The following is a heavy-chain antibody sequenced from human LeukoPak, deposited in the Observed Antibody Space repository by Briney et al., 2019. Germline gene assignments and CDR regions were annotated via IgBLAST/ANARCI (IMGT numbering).Heavy chain of an antibody. D-gene: IGHD2-2*01. Sequence: ASVKVSCKASGGTFSSYAISWVRQAPGQGLEWMGGIIPIFGTANYAQKFQGRVTITADESTSTAYMELSSLRSEDTAMYYCARSAHCSSTSCYLDYWGQGTLVTVSS. V-gene: IGHV1-69*01. J-gene: IGHJ4*02. CDR1: GGTFSSYA. CDR2: IIPIFGTA. CDR3: ARSAHCSSTSCYLDY.